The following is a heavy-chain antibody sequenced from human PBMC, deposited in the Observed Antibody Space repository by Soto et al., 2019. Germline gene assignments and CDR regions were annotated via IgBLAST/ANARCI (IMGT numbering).Heavy chain of an antibody. CDR2: ISGSGGST. Sequence: GGSLRLSCAASGFTFSSYAMSWVRQAPGKGLEWVSAISGSGGSTYYADSVKGRFTISRDNSKNTLYLQMNSLRAEDTAVYYCAKDNYDILTGYYYYFDYWGQGTLVTVSS. J-gene: IGHJ4*02. CDR3: AKDNYDILTGYYYYFDY. D-gene: IGHD3-9*01. V-gene: IGHV3-23*01. CDR1: GFTFSSYA.